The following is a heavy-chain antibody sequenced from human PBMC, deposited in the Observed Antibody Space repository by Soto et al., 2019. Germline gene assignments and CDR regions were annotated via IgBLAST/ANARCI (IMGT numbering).Heavy chain of an antibody. CDR3: TKASPDRQPMDV. J-gene: IGHJ6*02. Sequence: EVQLLESGGDLVQPGGSLRLSCAASGFTFSKFVMRWVRQTPGKGLEWVSTITETGGDTYYTDSVKGRFTISRDNSKNPVYLQTTSLIAEDTAIYYCTKASPDRQPMDVWGQGTTVTVSS. D-gene: IGHD1-1*01. CDR1: GFTFSKFV. V-gene: IGHV3-23*01. CDR2: ITETGGDT.